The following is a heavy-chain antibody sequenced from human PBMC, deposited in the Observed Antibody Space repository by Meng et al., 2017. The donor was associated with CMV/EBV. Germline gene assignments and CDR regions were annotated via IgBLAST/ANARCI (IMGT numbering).Heavy chain of an antibody. J-gene: IGHJ4*02. CDR1: GYTLTELS. CDR2: FDPEDGET. D-gene: IGHD2-2*01. CDR3: ATGRPAAIRGGPFDY. V-gene: IGHV1-24*01. Sequence: QFQLLQAGAEVKKPWASVKVSFKVSGYTLTELSMHWVRQAPGKGLEWMGGFDPEDGETIYAQKFQGRVTMTEDTSTDTAYMELSSLRSEDTAVYYCATGRPAAIRGGPFDYWGQGTLVTVSS.